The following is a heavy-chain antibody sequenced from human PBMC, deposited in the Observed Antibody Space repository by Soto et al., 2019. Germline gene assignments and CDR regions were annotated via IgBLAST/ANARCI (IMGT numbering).Heavy chain of an antibody. J-gene: IGHJ4*02. V-gene: IGHV1-3*01. D-gene: IGHD6-19*01. CDR3: ARDWVAGSPVTHDY. CDR1: GYTXTSYA. CDR2: INAGNGNT. Sequence: ASVKVSCKASGYTXTSYAMHWVRQAPGQRLEWMGWINAGNGNTKYSQKFQGRVTITRDTSASTAYMELSSLRSEDTAVYYCARDWVAGSPVTHDYWGQGTLVTVSS.